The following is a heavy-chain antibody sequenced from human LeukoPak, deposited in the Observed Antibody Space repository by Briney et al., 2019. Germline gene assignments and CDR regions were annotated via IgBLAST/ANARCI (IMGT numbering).Heavy chain of an antibody. V-gene: IGHV1-2*02. CDR3: ARRGFGELGGD. Sequence: SVKVSCKASGYTFTSYDINWVRQAPGQGLEWMGWINPNSGGTNYAQKFQGRVTMTRDTSISTAYMELSRLRSDDTAVYYCARRGFGELGGDWGQGTLVTVSS. D-gene: IGHD3-10*01. J-gene: IGHJ4*02. CDR2: INPNSGGT. CDR1: GYTFTSYD.